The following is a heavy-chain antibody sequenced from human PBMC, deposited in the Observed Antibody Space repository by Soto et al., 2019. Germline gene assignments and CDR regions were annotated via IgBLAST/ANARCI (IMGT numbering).Heavy chain of an antibody. D-gene: IGHD3-10*01. Sequence: SVKVSCKASGGTFSSYAISWVRQAPGQGLEWMGGIIPIFGTANYAQKFQGRATITADKSTSTAYMELSSLRSEDTAVYYCAKPNLWFGELSHHDAFDIWGQGTMVTVSS. CDR3: AKPNLWFGELSHHDAFDI. CDR2: IIPIFGTA. J-gene: IGHJ3*02. V-gene: IGHV1-69*06. CDR1: GGTFSSYA.